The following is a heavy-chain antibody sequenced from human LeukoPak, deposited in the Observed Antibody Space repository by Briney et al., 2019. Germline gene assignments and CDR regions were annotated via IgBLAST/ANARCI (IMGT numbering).Heavy chain of an antibody. CDR2: MNPNSGNT. J-gene: IGHJ6*03. V-gene: IGHV1-8*01. CDR1: GYTSTSYD. Sequence: ASVKVSCKASGYTSTSYDINWVRQATGQGLEWMGWMNPNSGNTGYAQKFQGRVTMTRNTSIRTAYMELSSLRSEDTAVYYCARGNSSSSNYYYYYYMDVWGKGTTATVSS. CDR3: ARGNSSSSNYYYYYYMDV. D-gene: IGHD6-13*01.